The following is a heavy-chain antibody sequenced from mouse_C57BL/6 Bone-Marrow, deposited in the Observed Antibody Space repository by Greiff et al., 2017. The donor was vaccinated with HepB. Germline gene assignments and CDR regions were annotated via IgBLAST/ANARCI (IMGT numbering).Heavy chain of an antibody. Sequence: EVKLMESGEGLVKPGGSLKLSCAASGFTFSSYAMSWVRQTPEKRLEWVAYISSGGDYIYYADTVKGRFTISRDNARNTLYLQMSSLKSEDTAMYYCTRDLDYYYGSSWYFDVWGTGTTVTVSS. D-gene: IGHD1-1*01. CDR3: TRDLDYYYGSSWYFDV. J-gene: IGHJ1*03. V-gene: IGHV5-9-1*02. CDR2: ISSGGDYI. CDR1: GFTFSSYA.